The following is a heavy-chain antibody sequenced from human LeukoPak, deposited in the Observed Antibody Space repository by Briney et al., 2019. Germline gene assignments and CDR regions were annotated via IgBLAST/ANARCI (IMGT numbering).Heavy chain of an antibody. Sequence: GGSLRLSCAASGFTFSSYAMHWVRQAPGKGLEWVAVISYDGSNKYYADSVKGRFTISRDNSKNTLYLQMNSLRAEDTAVYYCAKDIGAGNDIVATIDYWGQGTLVTVSS. V-gene: IGHV3-30-3*01. CDR2: ISYDGSNK. D-gene: IGHD5-12*01. CDR3: AKDIGAGNDIVATIDY. CDR1: GFTFSSYA. J-gene: IGHJ4*02.